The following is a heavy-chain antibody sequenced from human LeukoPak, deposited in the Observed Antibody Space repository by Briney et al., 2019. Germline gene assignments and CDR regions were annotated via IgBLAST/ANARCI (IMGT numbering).Heavy chain of an antibody. V-gene: IGHV3-23*01. Sequence: GGSLRLSCAAPGFTFSSYAMSWVRQAPGKGLEWVSAISGSGGSTYYADSVKGRFTISRDNSKNTLYLQMNSLRAEDTAVYYCAKVEGAVYYYDSSGYYDYWGQGTLVTVSS. CDR3: AKVEGAVYYYDSSGYYDY. J-gene: IGHJ4*02. CDR2: ISGSGGST. CDR1: GFTFSSYA. D-gene: IGHD3-22*01.